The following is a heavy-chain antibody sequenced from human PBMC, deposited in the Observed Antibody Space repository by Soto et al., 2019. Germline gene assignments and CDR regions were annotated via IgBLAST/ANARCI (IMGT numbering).Heavy chain of an antibody. Sequence: GGSLRLSCAASGFTFSSYSMNWVRQAPGKGLEWVSSISSSSSSYIYYADSVKGRFTISRDNAKNSLYLQMNSLRAEDTAVYYCARSRTYYYDSSAYSPDAFDIWGHGTMVTVSS. CDR3: ARSRTYYYDSSAYSPDAFDI. J-gene: IGHJ3*02. CDR1: GFTFSSYS. V-gene: IGHV3-21*01. D-gene: IGHD3-22*01. CDR2: ISSSSSSYI.